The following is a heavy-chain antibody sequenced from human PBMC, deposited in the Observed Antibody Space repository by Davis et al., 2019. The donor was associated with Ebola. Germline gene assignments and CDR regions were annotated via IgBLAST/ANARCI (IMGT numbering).Heavy chain of an antibody. CDR3: ARDQIVLSRGDWFDP. V-gene: IGHV3-11*06. CDR2: ISSSSSYT. CDR1: GFTFSDYY. D-gene: IGHD3-16*01. J-gene: IGHJ5*02. Sequence: GESLKISCAASGFTFSDYYMSWIRQAPGKGLEWVSYISSSSSYTNYADSVKGRFTISRDNAKNSLYLQMNSLRAEDTAVYYCARDQIVLSRGDWFDPWGQGTLVTVSS.